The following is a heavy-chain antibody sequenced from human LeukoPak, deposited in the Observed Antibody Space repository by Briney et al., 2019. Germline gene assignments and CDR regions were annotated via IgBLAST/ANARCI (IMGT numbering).Heavy chain of an antibody. CDR2: IYYRGTT. V-gene: IGHV4-30-4*01. J-gene: IGHJ5*02. CDR3: ARFEGNDWFDP. Sequence: SQTLSLTCTVSGGSFSSADYYWSWIRQPPGKGLQWIGFIYYRGTTYYSPSLKSRVTISLDPSNNQFSLNLNSVTAADTAVYYCARFEGNDWFDPWGQGTLVTVSS. D-gene: IGHD3-9*01. CDR1: GGSFSSADYY.